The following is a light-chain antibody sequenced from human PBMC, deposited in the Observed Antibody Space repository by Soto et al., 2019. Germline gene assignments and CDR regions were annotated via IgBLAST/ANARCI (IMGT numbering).Light chain of an antibody. Sequence: EIVLTQSPATLSVSPGARATLYCRASQTISSSLAWYQQKPGQAPRLLIYDASNRATGIPARFSGSGSGTDFTLTISSLEPEDFAVYYCQQRSNWPPITFGQGTRLEIK. J-gene: IGKJ5*01. V-gene: IGKV3-11*01. CDR3: QQRSNWPPIT. CDR1: QTISSS. CDR2: DAS.